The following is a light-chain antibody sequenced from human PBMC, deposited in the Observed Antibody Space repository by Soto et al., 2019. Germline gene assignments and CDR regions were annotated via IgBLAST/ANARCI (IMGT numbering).Light chain of an antibody. CDR2: TTN. Sequence: QPALTQLHSAYGTPGQRVTISCSGSSSNIGTSSVHWFQQLPGTAPKLLISTTNQRPSGVPERFSGSKSGTSASLAISGLQSEDEADYYCAAWDDSLNGHVFGTGTKVTV. CDR3: AAWDDSLNGHV. V-gene: IGLV1-44*01. J-gene: IGLJ1*01. CDR1: SSNIGTSS.